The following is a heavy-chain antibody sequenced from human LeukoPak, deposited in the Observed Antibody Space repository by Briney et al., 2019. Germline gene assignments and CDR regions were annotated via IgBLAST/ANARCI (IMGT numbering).Heavy chain of an antibody. J-gene: IGHJ5*02. Sequence: ASVKVSCKASGYTFTASFIHWVRQAPGQGLEWMGRINPNSGGPIYAQKFQGRVTMTTETSISTAYMELSSLRSDDTAVYYCTRDGEEGGFDPWGQGTLVSVSS. CDR3: TRDGEEGGFDP. CDR2: INPNSGGP. V-gene: IGHV1-2*06. D-gene: IGHD3-10*01. CDR1: GYTFTASF.